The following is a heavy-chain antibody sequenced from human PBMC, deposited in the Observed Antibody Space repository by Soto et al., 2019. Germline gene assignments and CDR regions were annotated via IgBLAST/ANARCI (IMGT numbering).Heavy chain of an antibody. D-gene: IGHD3-10*01. CDR3: ARGGSGRITMVRGVIITSATGYGMDV. CDR2: INHSGST. Sequence: QVQLQQWGAGLLKPSETLSLTCAVYGGSFSGYYWSWIRQPPGKGLEWIGEINHSGSTNYNPSLKSRVTISVDTSKNHSSLKLSSVTAADTAVYYCARGGSGRITMVRGVIITSATGYGMDVWGQGTTVTVSS. V-gene: IGHV4-34*01. CDR1: GGSFSGYY. J-gene: IGHJ6*02.